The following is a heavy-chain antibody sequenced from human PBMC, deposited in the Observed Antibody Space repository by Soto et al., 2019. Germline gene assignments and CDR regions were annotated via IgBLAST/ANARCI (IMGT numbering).Heavy chain of an antibody. CDR2: MHPNRGNT. J-gene: IGHJ5*02. Sequence: GASVQVPCKASGYTFTSYDINWVRHAPGQGLEWMGWMHPNRGNTGYAQKFQGRVTMTRNTSISTAYMELSSLRSEDTAVYYCARLYYDILTGYPSENWFDPWGQGTLVTVSS. D-gene: IGHD3-9*01. V-gene: IGHV1-8*01. CDR3: ARLYYDILTGYPSENWFDP. CDR1: GYTFTSYD.